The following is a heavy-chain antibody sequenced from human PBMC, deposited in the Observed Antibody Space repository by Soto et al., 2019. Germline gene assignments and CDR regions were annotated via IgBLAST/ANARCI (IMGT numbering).Heavy chain of an antibody. CDR1: GFTFSSYA. Sequence: GSLRLSCAASGFTFSSYAMSWIRQPPGKGLEWIGEINHSGSTNYNPSLKSRVTISVDTSKNQFSLKLSSVTAADTAVYYCAIYDSSGSRGFQHWGQGTLVTVSS. CDR3: AIYDSSGSRGFQH. V-gene: IGHV4-34*08. CDR2: INHSGST. J-gene: IGHJ1*01. D-gene: IGHD3-22*01.